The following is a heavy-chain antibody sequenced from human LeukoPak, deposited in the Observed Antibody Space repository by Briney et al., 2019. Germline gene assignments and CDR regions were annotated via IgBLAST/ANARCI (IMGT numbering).Heavy chain of an antibody. CDR3: AKRGVVIRVFLVGFHKEAYYFDS. V-gene: IGHV3-23*01. J-gene: IGHJ4*02. Sequence: GGSLRLSCAVSGLTLSNYGMSWVRQARGKGGEWVAGLSGSGGGTNYAASVQGRFTISRDNPKNTLYLQMNSLRAEDTAVYFCAKRGVVIRVFLVGFHKEAYYFDSWGQGALVTVSS. CDR1: GLTLSNYG. D-gene: IGHD3-10*01. CDR2: LSGSGGGT.